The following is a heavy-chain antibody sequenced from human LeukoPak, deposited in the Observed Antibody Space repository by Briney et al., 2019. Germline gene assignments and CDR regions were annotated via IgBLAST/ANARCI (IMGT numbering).Heavy chain of an antibody. J-gene: IGHJ6*03. CDR2: IDRGVGST. Sequence: GGSLRLSCAASGFTFRIYDLSWVRQAPGRGLECVSAIDRGVGSTYYADSVKGRFTISGDSSKNTVYLQMNTLRVEDTAVYYCASDFPLYYYYMDVWGKGTTVTVSS. V-gene: IGHV3-23*01. CDR1: GFTFRIYD. CDR3: ASDFPLYYYYMDV.